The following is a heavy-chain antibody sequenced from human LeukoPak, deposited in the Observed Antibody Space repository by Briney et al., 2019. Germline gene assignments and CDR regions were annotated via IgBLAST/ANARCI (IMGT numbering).Heavy chain of an antibody. D-gene: IGHD7-27*01. CDR1: GGSISSYY. J-gene: IGHJ5*02. CDR3: AASPDKLGIDVFWFDP. V-gene: IGHV4-59*01. CDR2: IYYSGST. Sequence: SETLSLTCTVSGGSISSYYWSWIRQPPGKGLEWIGYIYYSGSTNYNPSLKSRVTISVDTSKNQFSLKPSSVTAADTAVYYCAASPDKLGIDVFWFDPWGQGTLVTVSS.